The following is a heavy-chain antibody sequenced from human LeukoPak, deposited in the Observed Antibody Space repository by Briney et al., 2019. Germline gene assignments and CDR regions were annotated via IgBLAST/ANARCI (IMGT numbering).Heavy chain of an antibody. D-gene: IGHD6-13*01. Sequence: ASVKVSCKASGGTFSSYAISWVRQAPGQGLEWMGGIIPIFDTPNYAQNFQGRLTISADKSTTTAYMELSSLRSEDTAVYYCARSSIIAAAGPYYFDYWGQGTLVTVSS. CDR3: ARSSIIAAAGPYYFDY. CDR2: IIPIFDTP. J-gene: IGHJ4*02. V-gene: IGHV1-69*06. CDR1: GGTFSSYA.